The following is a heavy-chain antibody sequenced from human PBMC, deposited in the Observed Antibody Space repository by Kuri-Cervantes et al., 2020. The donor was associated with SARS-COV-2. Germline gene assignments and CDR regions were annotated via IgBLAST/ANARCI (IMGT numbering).Heavy chain of an antibody. CDR3: ARAGDITMIVEYYFDY. CDR1: GFTFSSYS. V-gene: IGHV3-21*01. Sequence: GESLKISCAASGFTFSSYSMNWVRQAPGKGLEWVSSISSSSSYIYYADSVKGRFTISRDNAKNSLYLQMNSLRAEDTAVYYCARAGDITMIVEYYFDYWGQGTLDTVSS. J-gene: IGHJ4*02. D-gene: IGHD3-22*01. CDR2: ISSSSSYI.